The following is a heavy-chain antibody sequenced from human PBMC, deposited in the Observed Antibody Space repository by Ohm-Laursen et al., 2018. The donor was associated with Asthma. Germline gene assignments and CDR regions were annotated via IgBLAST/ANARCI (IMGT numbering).Heavy chain of an antibody. CDR2: IYYTGST. Sequence: TLSLTCPVSGDSISSGNNYWSWIRQHPGRGLEWIGYIYYTGSTYYNPSLKSRVTISVDTSKNQFSLKLSSVTAADTAVYYCARAAIQYCTNGVCYTDWYFDLWGRGTLVTVSP. J-gene: IGHJ2*01. D-gene: IGHD2-8*01. CDR1: GDSISSGNNY. CDR3: ARAAIQYCTNGVCYTDWYFDL. V-gene: IGHV4-31*03.